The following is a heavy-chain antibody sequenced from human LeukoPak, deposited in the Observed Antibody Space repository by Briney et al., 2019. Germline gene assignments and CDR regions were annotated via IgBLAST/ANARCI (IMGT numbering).Heavy chain of an antibody. V-gene: IGHV3-33*01. D-gene: IGHD6-19*01. CDR3: ARDSWAGTVLLDYFDY. CDR1: GFTFSSYG. CDR2: IWYDGSNK. Sequence: GGSLRLSCAASGFTFSSYGMHWVRQAPGKGLEWVAVIWYDGSNKYYADSVKGRFTISRDNSKNTLYLQMNSLRAEDTAVYYCARDSWAGTVLLDYFDYRGQGTLVTVSS. J-gene: IGHJ4*02.